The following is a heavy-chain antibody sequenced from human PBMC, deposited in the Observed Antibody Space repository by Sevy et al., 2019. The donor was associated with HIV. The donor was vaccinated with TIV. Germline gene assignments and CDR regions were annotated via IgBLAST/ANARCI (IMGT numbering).Heavy chain of an antibody. Sequence: GGSLRLSCVASQFNFDTYAIHWVRQAPGKGLEWVAMIWYDGSSEYYADSVKGRFAISRDNSKNTVFLQMNSLRAEDTAVYYCATNMVHAGAYYSYFDYWGQGSLVTVSS. J-gene: IGHJ4*02. CDR1: QFNFDTYA. CDR2: IWYDGSSE. D-gene: IGHD1-26*01. V-gene: IGHV3-33*01. CDR3: ATNMVHAGAYYSYFDY.